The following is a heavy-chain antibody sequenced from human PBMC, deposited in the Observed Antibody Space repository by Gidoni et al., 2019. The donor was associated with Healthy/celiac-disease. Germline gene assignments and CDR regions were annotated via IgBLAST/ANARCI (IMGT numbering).Heavy chain of an antibody. CDR3: ARTGYCSSTSCERVYYYYMDV. Sequence: PGLVKPSETLSLTCTVSGGSISSSSYYWGWFRQHPGKGLVWIGSIYYSGSTYYNPSLKSRVTISVDTSKNQFSLKLSSVTAADTAVYYCARTGYCSSTSCERVYYYYMDVWGKGTTVTVSS. D-gene: IGHD2-2*01. CDR1: GGSISSSSYY. V-gene: IGHV4-39*01. J-gene: IGHJ6*03. CDR2: IYYSGST.